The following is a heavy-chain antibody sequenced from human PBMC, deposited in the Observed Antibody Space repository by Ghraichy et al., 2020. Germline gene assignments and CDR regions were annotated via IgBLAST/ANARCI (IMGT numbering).Heavy chain of an antibody. CDR3: ASVRTPFGSGSYFYYFDS. CDR2: IYLSGST. CDR1: GDSIRRSHW. J-gene: IGHJ4*02. Sequence: SETLSLTCAVSGDSIRRSHWWRLVRQPPGKGLEWIGDIYLSGSTNYNPSLKSRVTISVDKSKNQFSLKLSSVTAADTAVYYCASVRTPFGSGSYFYYFDSWGQGTLVTVSS. V-gene: IGHV4-4*02. D-gene: IGHD3-10*01.